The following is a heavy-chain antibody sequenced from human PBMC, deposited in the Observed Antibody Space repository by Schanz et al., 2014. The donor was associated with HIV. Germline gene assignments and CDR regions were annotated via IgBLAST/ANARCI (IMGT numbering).Heavy chain of an antibody. V-gene: IGHV3-33*03. CDR1: GFTFSTCG. Sequence: QVQLVESGGGVVQPGRSLRLSCAASGFTFSTCGMHWVRQAPGKGLECVAFIWYDGSNKYYADSVKGRFTISRVNSKNTLYLQMNSLRAEDTAINYCAKTSITLGMDVWGQGTTVTVSS. CDR2: IWYDGSNK. D-gene: IGHD1-20*01. J-gene: IGHJ6*02. CDR3: AKTSITLGMDV.